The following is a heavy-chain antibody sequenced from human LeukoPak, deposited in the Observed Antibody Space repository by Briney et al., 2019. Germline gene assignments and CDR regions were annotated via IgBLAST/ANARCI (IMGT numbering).Heavy chain of an antibody. J-gene: IGHJ4*02. CDR1: GGSISGFF. Sequence: SETLSLTCTVSGGSISGFFWNWIRQPPGKGLEWIAYIYNNETAKYNPSLRSRVSISSDTSKNHFSLKLSSVTAADTAVYYCARLAGPYYFDYWGQGTLVTVSS. CDR2: IYNNETA. CDR3: ARLAGPYYFDY. V-gene: IGHV4-59*08.